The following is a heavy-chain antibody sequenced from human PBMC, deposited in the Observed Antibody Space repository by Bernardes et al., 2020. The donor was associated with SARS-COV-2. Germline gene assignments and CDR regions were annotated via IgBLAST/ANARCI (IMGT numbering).Heavy chain of an antibody. J-gene: IGHJ4*02. CDR1: GFTFSNYW. CDR2: INQDGSEE. Sequence: GGSLRLSCAASGFTFSNYWMSWVRQAPGKGLEWVANINQDGSEEYYVDSVKGRFTISRDNAKNSLHLQMNSLRVEDTALYYCARDRYTGDDSSGYQHYWGQGTLVTVSS. D-gene: IGHD3-22*01. CDR3: ARDRYTGDDSSGYQHY. V-gene: IGHV3-7*04.